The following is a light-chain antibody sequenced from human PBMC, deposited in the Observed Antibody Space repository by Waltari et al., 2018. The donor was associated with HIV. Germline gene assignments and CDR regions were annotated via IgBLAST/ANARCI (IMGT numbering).Light chain of an antibody. V-gene: IGLV2-23*02. J-gene: IGLJ2*01. CDR3: CSYAGSRSVV. CDR1: SSDVEHYNL. CDR2: EVT. Sequence: QSALTQPASVSGSPGQSITLSCTVPSSDVEHYNLVSWYQQHPGKAPKLIIYEVTKRPSGVPNRFSGSKSGNTASLTISGLQTEDEADYYCCSYAGSRSVVFGGGTMLTVL.